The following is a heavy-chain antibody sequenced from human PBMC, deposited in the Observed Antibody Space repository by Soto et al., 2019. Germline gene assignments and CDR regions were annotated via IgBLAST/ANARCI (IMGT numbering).Heavy chain of an antibody. Sequence: EVQVLESGGGLVQPGGSLRLSCEASGITFSNYMMTWIRQAPGKGLEWVSTITAGGDGTYYADSVKGRFTMSRETSKNTLYLHMESVRAEDTAVYYCAPHVYCSGGSCQYDAFAIRGQGKMVTVSS. D-gene: IGHD2-15*01. CDR1: GITFSNYM. CDR3: APHVYCSGGSCQYDAFAI. J-gene: IGHJ3*02. CDR2: ITAGGDGT. V-gene: IGHV3-23*01.